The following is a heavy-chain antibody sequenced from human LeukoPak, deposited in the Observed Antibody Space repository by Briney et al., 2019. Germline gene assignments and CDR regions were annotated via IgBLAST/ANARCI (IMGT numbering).Heavy chain of an antibody. V-gene: IGHV3-53*01. CDR3: ARDIAPSGYFSTAFDS. J-gene: IGHJ4*02. CDR1: GFIFNNYA. Sequence: PGRSLRLSCAGSGFIFNNYAMHWVRQAPGKGLEWISLIYSGGSTFYADSVKGRFTISRDNSKNILYLQMNNLRAEDSAIYYCARDIAPSGYFSTAFDSWGQGTLVTVSS. CDR2: IYSGGST. D-gene: IGHD3-22*01.